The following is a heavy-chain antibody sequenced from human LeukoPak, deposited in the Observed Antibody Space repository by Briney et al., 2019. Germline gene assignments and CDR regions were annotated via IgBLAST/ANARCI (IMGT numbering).Heavy chain of an antibody. CDR3: ARSGTYGDYSFDY. CDR1: GGSISSYY. CDR2: IYYSGST. V-gene: IGHV4-59*01. Sequence: SETLSLTCTVSGGSISSYYWSWIRQPPGKGLEWIGYIYYSGSTNYNPSLKSRVTISVDTSKNQFSLKLSSVTAADTAVYYCARSGTYGDYSFDYWGQGTLVTVSS. J-gene: IGHJ4*02. D-gene: IGHD4-17*01.